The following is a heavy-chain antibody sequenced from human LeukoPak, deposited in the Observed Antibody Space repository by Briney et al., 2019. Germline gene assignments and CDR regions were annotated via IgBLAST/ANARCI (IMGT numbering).Heavy chain of an antibody. J-gene: IGHJ4*02. CDR3: AREGLRQSYYFDY. CDR2: IYTAGTT. Sequence: GGSLRLSCAASGFTVSSSYMSWVRQAPGKGLEWVSVIYTAGTTYYADSVKGRFTISRDNSQNTLYLQMNSLRAEDTAVYYCAREGLRQSYYFDYWGRGTLVTVAS. D-gene: IGHD4-11*01. V-gene: IGHV3-53*01. CDR1: GFTVSSSY.